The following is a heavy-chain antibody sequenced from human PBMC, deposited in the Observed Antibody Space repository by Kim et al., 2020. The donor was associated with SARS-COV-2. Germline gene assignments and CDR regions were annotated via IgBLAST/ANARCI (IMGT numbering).Heavy chain of an antibody. J-gene: IGHJ6*02. CDR2: ISGSGGST. Sequence: GGSLRLSCAASGLTFSSYAMSWVRQAPGKGLEWVSAISGSGGSTYYADSVKGRFTISRDNSKNTLYLQMNSLRAEDTAVYYCAKGKVAVTMVRGVIRPYCYGMDVWGQGTTVTVSS. V-gene: IGHV3-23*01. CDR3: AKGKVAVTMVRGVIRPYCYGMDV. D-gene: IGHD3-10*01. CDR1: GLTFSSYA.